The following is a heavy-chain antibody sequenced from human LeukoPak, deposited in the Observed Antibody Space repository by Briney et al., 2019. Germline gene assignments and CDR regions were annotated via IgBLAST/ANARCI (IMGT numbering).Heavy chain of an antibody. CDR2: ISSSGSTI. V-gene: IGHV3-48*03. D-gene: IGHD3-10*01. CDR1: GFTLSSYE. Sequence: GGSLGLSCAASGFTLSSYEMNWVRQAPGKGLEWVSYISSSGSTIYYADSVKGRFTISRDNAKNSLYLQMNSLRAEDTAVYYCARGEYGSGSYHIDYWGQGTLVTVSS. CDR3: ARGEYGSGSYHIDY. J-gene: IGHJ4*02.